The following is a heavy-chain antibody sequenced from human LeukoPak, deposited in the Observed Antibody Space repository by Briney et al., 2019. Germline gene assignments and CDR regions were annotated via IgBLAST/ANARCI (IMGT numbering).Heavy chain of an antibody. CDR3: ARDFAYYYGSGSYIFL. D-gene: IGHD3-10*01. V-gene: IGHV3-30-3*01. CDR1: GFTFSSYA. Sequence: GGSLRLSCAASGFTFSSYAMHWVRQAPGKGLEWVAVISYDGSNKYYADSVKGRFTISRDNSKNTLYLQMNSLRAEDTAVYYCARDFAYYYGSGSYIFLWGQGTLVTVSS. J-gene: IGHJ4*02. CDR2: ISYDGSNK.